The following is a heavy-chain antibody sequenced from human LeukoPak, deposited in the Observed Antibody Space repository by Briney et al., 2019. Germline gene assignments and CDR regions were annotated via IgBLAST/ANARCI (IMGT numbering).Heavy chain of an antibody. CDR1: GGSISSYY. D-gene: IGHD6-6*01. Sequence: SETLSLTCTVSGGSISSYYWSWIRQPAGKGLEWIGRIYTSGSTNYNPSLKGRVTMSVDTSKNQFSLKLSSVTAADTAVYYCAKGSIAARPSYYYYYMDVWGKGTTVTVSS. J-gene: IGHJ6*03. CDR3: AKGSIAARPSYYYYYMDV. V-gene: IGHV4-4*07. CDR2: IYTSGST.